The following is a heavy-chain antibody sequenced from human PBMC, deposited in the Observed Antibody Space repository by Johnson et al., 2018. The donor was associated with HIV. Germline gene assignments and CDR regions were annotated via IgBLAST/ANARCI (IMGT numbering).Heavy chain of an antibody. J-gene: IGHJ3*02. D-gene: IGHD6-19*01. CDR3: ARDKGTNFSGWYRESDAFDI. Sequence: QVQLVESGGGVVQPGRSLRLSCAASGFTFSSYAMHWVRQAPGKGLEWVAVISYDGSNKYHADSVKGRFTISRDNSKNTLYLQMNSLRAEDTAVYYCARDKGTNFSGWYRESDAFDIWGQGTMVTVSS. V-gene: IGHV3-30*04. CDR1: GFTFSSYA. CDR2: ISYDGSNK.